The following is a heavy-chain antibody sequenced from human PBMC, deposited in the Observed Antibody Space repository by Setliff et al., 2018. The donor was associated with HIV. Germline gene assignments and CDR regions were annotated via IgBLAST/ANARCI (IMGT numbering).Heavy chain of an antibody. J-gene: IGHJ6*02. CDR1: GGSINNHY. V-gene: IGHV4-4*09. CDR2: IYISGTT. D-gene: IGHD1-26*01. Sequence: PSETLSLTCTVSGGSINNHYWYWIRQPPGKGLEWIGYIYISGTTNYNPSLKNRVTMSLDTSKTQVSLRLTSVTAADTAVYYCARRSIVGVTRGFYYYGLDVWGQGTTVTVS. CDR3: ARRSIVGVTRGFYYYGLDV.